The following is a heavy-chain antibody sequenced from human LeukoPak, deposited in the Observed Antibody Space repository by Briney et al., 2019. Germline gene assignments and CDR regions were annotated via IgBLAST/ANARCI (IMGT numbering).Heavy chain of an antibody. V-gene: IGHV1-2*02. Sequence: GASVKVSCKASGYTFTGYYMHWARQAPGQGLEWMGWINPNSGGTNYAQKFQGRVTMTRDTSISTAYMELSRLRSDDTAVYYCASAYSGSYYHEGFDYWGQGTLVTVSS. D-gene: IGHD1-26*01. CDR2: INPNSGGT. CDR1: GYTFTGYY. CDR3: ASAYSGSYYHEGFDY. J-gene: IGHJ4*02.